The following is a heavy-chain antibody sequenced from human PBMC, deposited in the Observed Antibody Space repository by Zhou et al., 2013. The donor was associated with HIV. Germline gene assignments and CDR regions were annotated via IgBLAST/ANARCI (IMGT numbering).Heavy chain of an antibody. Sequence: QVQLVQSGAEVKKPGSSVKVSCKASGYTFTNYYMHWVRQAPGEGLEWMGIINPNTGTTSYAQMFQGRVTMTRDTSTTTIYIELSSLRSNDTAVYYCARSKGAFVVDLFDYWGQGTLVTVSS. D-gene: IGHD2-15*01. CDR2: INPNTGTT. J-gene: IGHJ4*02. CDR3: ARSKGAFVVDLFDY. V-gene: IGHV1-46*01. CDR1: GYTFTNYY.